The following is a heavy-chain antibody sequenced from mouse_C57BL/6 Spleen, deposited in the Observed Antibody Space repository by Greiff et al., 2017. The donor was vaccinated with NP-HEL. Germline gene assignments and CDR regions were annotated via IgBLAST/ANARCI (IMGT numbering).Heavy chain of an antibody. CDR3: ARLGSYGQFAY. D-gene: IGHD1-2*01. CDR2: IYPGDGDT. Sequence: QVQLQQSGPELVKPGASVKISCKASGYAFSSSWMNWVKQRPGKGLEWIGRIYPGDGDTNYNGKFKGKATLTADKSSSTAYMQLSSLTSEDSAVYFCARLGSYGQFAYWGQGTLVTVSA. CDR1: GYAFSSSW. J-gene: IGHJ3*01. V-gene: IGHV1-82*01.